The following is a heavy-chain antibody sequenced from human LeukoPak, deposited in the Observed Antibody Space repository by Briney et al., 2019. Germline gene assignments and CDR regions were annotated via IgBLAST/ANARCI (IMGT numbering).Heavy chain of an antibody. CDR2: IDWDDDK. Sequence: SGPTLVKPTQTLTLTCTFSGFSLSTGGMCVSWIRQPPGKALEWLARIDWDDDKYYSTSLKTRLTISKDTSKNQVVLTMTNMDPVDTATYYCVTSRNCGGDLQTYFDYWGQGTLVTVSS. J-gene: IGHJ4*02. D-gene: IGHD2-21*02. CDR3: VTSRNCGGDLQTYFDY. V-gene: IGHV2-70*11. CDR1: GFSLSTGGMC.